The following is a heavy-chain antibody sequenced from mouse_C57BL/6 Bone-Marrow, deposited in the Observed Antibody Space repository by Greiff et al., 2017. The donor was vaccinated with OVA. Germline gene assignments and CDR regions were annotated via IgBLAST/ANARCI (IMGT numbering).Heavy chain of an antibody. V-gene: IGHV5-17*01. D-gene: IGHD1-1*01. CDR2: ISSGSSTI. Sequence: EVHLVESGGGLVKPGGSLKLSCAASGFTFSDYGMHWVRQAPEKGLAWVAYISSGSSTIYSADTVKGRFTISRDNAKNTLFLQMTSLRSEDTAMYYCARREFDYYGSSLYYAMDYWGQGTSVTVSS. CDR3: ARREFDYYGSSLYYAMDY. J-gene: IGHJ4*01. CDR1: GFTFSDYG.